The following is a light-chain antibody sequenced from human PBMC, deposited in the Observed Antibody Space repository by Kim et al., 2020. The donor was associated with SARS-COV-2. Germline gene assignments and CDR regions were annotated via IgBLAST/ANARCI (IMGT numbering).Light chain of an antibody. J-gene: IGKJ4*01. Sequence: ETILTQFPGNLSLSPGETVTVSCRASESIRVSYLAWYQQKTGQPPRFLIYGTSNRAAGVPDRFRGSGFGTDFTLTISGLEPEDFAMYYCQQYETLPLTFGRGTKVDIK. V-gene: IGKV3-20*01. CDR3: QQYETLPLT. CDR2: GTS. CDR1: ESIRVSY.